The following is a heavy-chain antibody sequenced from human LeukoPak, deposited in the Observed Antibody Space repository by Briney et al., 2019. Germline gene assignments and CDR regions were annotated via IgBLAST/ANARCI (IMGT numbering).Heavy chain of an antibody. J-gene: IGHJ4*02. D-gene: IGHD3-10*01. Sequence: GGSLRLSCAASAFTFSSYAMHWVRQAPGKGLEWVAVISYDGSNKYYADSVKGRFTISRDNSKNTLYLQMNSLRAEDTAVYYCARAAWFGEPFDYWGQGTLVTVSS. V-gene: IGHV3-30*04. CDR2: ISYDGSNK. CDR3: ARAAWFGEPFDY. CDR1: AFTFSSYA.